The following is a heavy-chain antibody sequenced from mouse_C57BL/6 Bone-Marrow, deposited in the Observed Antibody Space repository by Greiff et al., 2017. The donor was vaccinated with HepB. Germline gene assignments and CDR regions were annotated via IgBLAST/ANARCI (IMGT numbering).Heavy chain of an antibody. CDR3: ARFPAYGLRRVDD. J-gene: IGHJ2*01. CDR1: GYTFTSYW. D-gene: IGHD2-2*01. Sequence: QVQLQQPGAELVKPGASVKMSCKASGYTFTSYWITWVKQRPGQGLEWIGDIYPGSGSTNYNEKFKSKATLTVDTSSSTAYMQLSSLTSDDSAVYYCARFPAYGLRRVDDWGQGTTLTVSS. CDR2: IYPGSGST. V-gene: IGHV1-55*01.